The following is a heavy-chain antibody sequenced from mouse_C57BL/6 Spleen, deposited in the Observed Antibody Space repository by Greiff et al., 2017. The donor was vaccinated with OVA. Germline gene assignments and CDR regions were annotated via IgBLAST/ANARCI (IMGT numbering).Heavy chain of an antibody. J-gene: IGHJ3*01. CDR2: INPGSGGT. V-gene: IGHV1-54*01. CDR1: GYAFTNYL. CDR3: ARSGYDGYYRFAY. D-gene: IGHD2-3*01. Sequence: QVQLQQSGAELVRPGTSVKVSCKASGYAFTNYLIEWVKQRPGQGLEWIGVINPGSGGTNYNEKFKGKATLTADKSSSTAYMQLSSLTSEDSAVYVCARSGYDGYYRFAYWGQGTLVTVSA.